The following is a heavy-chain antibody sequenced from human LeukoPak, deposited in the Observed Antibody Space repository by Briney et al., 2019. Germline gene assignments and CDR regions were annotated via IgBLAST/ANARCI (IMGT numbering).Heavy chain of an antibody. V-gene: IGHV1-18*01. CDR3: ARGGGSRWNDAPRWFDP. D-gene: IGHD1-1*01. Sequence: GASVKVSCTASGYTFTNYGINWVRPAPGQGIEWMGWISAYNGNANYGRKPQGRVTTTTDTSPSTAYMELRSLRSDDTPVYYCARGGGSRWNDAPRWFDPWGQGTLVTVSS. CDR2: ISAYNGNA. J-gene: IGHJ5*02. CDR1: GYTFTNYG.